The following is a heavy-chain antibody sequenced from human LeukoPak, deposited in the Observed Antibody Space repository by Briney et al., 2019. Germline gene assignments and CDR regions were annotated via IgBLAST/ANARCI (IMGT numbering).Heavy chain of an antibody. CDR3: ARAPSEIGGYYPEYFRH. CDR2: IKGDGGT. V-gene: IGHV3-74*01. J-gene: IGHJ1*01. Sequence: GGSLRLSCAASGFTFSTYWMHWVRQAPGKRLVWVSRIKGDGGTNYADSVKGRFTISRDNAKKTVSLQMNSLRPEDTGVYYCARAPSEIGGYYPEYFRHWGQGTLVTVSS. D-gene: IGHD3-22*01. CDR1: GFTFSTYW.